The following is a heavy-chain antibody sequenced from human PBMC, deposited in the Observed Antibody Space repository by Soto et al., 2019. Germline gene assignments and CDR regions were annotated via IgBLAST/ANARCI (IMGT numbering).Heavy chain of an antibody. V-gene: IGHV3-23*01. CDR3: EKDGYSYGSFWY. Sequence: GGSLRLSCAASGFTFSSYAMSWVRQAPGKGLEWVSAISGSGGSTYYADSVKGRFTISRDNSKNTLYLQMNSLRAEDTAVYYCEKDGYSYGSFWYWGQGTLVTVSS. CDR2: ISGSGGST. CDR1: GFTFSSYA. D-gene: IGHD5-18*01. J-gene: IGHJ4*02.